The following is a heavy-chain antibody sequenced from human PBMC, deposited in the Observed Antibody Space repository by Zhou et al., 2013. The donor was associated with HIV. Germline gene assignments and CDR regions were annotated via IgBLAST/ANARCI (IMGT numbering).Heavy chain of an antibody. J-gene: IGHJ4*02. CDR2: IIPISGTT. CDR3: ATYCGTRTCSDY. CDR1: GGTSSNNA. D-gene: IGHD2-21*01. Sequence: QVQLVQSGAEVKRPGSSVKVSCKASGGTSSNNAIAWVRQAPGQGLEWMGGIIPISGTTNYAQKFRDRVTITTDESTRTAYMELRSLSSDDTALYYCATYCGTRTCSDYWGQGTLVTVSS. V-gene: IGHV1-69*05.